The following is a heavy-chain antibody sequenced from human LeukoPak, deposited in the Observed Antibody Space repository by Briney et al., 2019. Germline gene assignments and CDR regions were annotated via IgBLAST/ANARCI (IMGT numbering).Heavy chain of an antibody. CDR3: TRAICSGWYSFDY. V-gene: IGHV3-49*03. CDR1: GFTFGDCA. CDR2: IRSKAYGGTT. Sequence: PGGSLRLSCSASGFTFGDCAVSWFRQAPGKGLEWIGFIRSKAYGGTTEYAASVKDRFMISRDDSKSIAYLQMNSLRIEDTAVYYCTRAICSGWYSFDYWGQGTLVTVSS. D-gene: IGHD6-19*01. J-gene: IGHJ4*02.